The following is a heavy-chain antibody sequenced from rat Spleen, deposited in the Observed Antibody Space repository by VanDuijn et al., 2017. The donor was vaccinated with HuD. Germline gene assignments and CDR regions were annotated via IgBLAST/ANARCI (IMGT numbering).Heavy chain of an antibody. Sequence: EVQLVESGGGLMQPGRSLKLSCVASGFTFGVYGMHWIRQAPTKGLEWVASISPSGTKSHYRDSVKGRFTISRDNAKSTLYLQMDSLRSEDTATYYCARETGYNSYFDYWGQGVMVTVSS. CDR2: ISPSGTKS. J-gene: IGHJ2*01. CDR3: ARETGYNSYFDY. D-gene: IGHD1-4*01. CDR1: GFTFGVYG. V-gene: IGHV5-19*01.